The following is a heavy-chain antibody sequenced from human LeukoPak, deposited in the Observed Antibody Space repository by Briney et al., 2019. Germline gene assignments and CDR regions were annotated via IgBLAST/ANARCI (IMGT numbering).Heavy chain of an antibody. D-gene: IGHD6-19*01. Sequence: PGGSLRLSCAASGFTFSSYAMSWVRQAPGKGLEWVSAISDSGGSTYYADSVKGRFTISRDNSKNTLYLQMNSLRAEDTAVYYCAKDRSGWYSHFDYWGQGTLVTVSS. CDR1: GFTFSSYA. J-gene: IGHJ4*02. V-gene: IGHV3-23*01. CDR3: AKDRSGWYSHFDY. CDR2: ISDSGGST.